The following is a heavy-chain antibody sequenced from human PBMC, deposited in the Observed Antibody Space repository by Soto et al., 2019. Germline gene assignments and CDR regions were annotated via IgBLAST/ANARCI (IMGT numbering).Heavy chain of an antibody. CDR3: ARYRGNWGFYY. D-gene: IGHD7-27*01. V-gene: IGHV3-23*01. Sequence: EVQLLESGGGLVQPGGSLRLSCTASGFTFNNYAMNWVRQAPGKGPECVSAISSSGGGIYYTDSVRGRFTISRDDSKNTLFLQMNSLRADDTGVYYCARYRGNWGFYYWGQGTLVTVSS. CDR1: GFTFNNYA. J-gene: IGHJ4*02. CDR2: ISSSGGGI.